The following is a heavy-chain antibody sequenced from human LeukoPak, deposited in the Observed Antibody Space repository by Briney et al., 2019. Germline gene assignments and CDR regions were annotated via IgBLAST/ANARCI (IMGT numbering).Heavy chain of an antibody. J-gene: IGHJ4*02. Sequence: PSETLSLTCTVSGGSISSSSYYWGWIRQPPGKGLEWIGSIYYSGSTYYNPSLKSRVTISVDTPKNQFSLKLSSVTAADTAVYYCARGEPPLRFLEWLLAFDYWGQGTLVTVSS. D-gene: IGHD3-3*01. CDR3: ARGEPPLRFLEWLLAFDY. CDR2: IYYSGST. V-gene: IGHV4-39*07. CDR1: GGSISSSSYY.